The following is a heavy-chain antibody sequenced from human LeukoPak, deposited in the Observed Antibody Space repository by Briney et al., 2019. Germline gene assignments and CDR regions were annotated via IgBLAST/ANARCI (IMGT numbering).Heavy chain of an antibody. V-gene: IGHV1-2*02. CDR3: ARDTAMAFYYMDV. J-gene: IGHJ6*03. CDR2: INPNSGGT. Sequence: ASVTVSCMASGYTFTGYYMHWVRQAPGRGLEWMGWINPNSGGTNYAQKFQGRVTMTRDTSISTAYMELSRLRSDDTAVYYCARDTAMAFYYMDVWGKGTTVTVSS. D-gene: IGHD5-18*01. CDR1: GYTFTGYY.